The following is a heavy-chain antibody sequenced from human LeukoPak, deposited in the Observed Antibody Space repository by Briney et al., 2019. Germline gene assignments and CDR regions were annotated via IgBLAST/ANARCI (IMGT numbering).Heavy chain of an antibody. D-gene: IGHD3-10*01. V-gene: IGHV4-34*01. CDR3: AASLWFGIYPDY. J-gene: IGHJ4*02. CDR1: SGSFSGYY. CDR2: FNHSWGA. Sequence: SETLSLTCAVYSGSFSGYYWTWFRQPPGKGLEWIGEFNHSWGAKYNPSFKSRVTISVDTSNNHLSLSLNSVTAADTAVYYCAASLWFGIYPDYWGQGSLVTVSS.